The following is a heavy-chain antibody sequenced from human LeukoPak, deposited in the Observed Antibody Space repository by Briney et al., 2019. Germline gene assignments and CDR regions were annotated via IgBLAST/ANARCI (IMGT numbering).Heavy chain of an antibody. V-gene: IGHV3-7*01. CDR2: IKQDGSEK. CDR1: GFTFNSYW. D-gene: IGHD1-14*01. CDR3: TRVEPTKSDDC. J-gene: IGHJ4*02. Sequence: GGSLRLSCAASGFTFNSYWLSWVRQAPGKGLEWVANIKQDGSEKHYADSVKGRFTISRDNVGNSLYLEMNSLTDDDTALYYCTRVEPTKSDDCWGQGTLVTVSS.